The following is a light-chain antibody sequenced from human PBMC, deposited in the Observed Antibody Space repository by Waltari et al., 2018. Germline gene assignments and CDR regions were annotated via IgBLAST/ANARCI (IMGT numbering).Light chain of an antibody. CDR1: QSVSSN. CDR2: DAS. J-gene: IGKJ1*01. V-gene: IGKV3-15*01. Sequence: EILMTQSPTTLSVSPGERATLSCRASQSVSSNLVWYQQKPGQAPRLLIYDASTRATGIPARFSGSGSGTEFSLTISILQSEDFAVYYCQQYSNWPRTFGQGTKVDIK. CDR3: QQYSNWPRT.